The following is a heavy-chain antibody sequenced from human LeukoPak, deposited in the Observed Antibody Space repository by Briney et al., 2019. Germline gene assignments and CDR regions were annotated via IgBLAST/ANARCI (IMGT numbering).Heavy chain of an antibody. Sequence: ASVKVSCKASGYTFTGYYMHWVRQAPGQGLEWMGWINPNSGGTNYAQKFQGRVTMTRDTSTSTVYMELSSLRSEDTAVCYCARGAYYYDSSGSRGGYYFDYWGQGTLVTVSS. CDR1: GYTFTGYY. V-gene: IGHV1-2*02. CDR3: ARGAYYYDSSGSRGGYYFDY. CDR2: INPNSGGT. J-gene: IGHJ4*02. D-gene: IGHD3-22*01.